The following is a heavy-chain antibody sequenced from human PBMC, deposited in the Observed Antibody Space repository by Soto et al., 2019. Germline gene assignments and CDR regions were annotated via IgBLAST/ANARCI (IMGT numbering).Heavy chain of an antibody. CDR3: ARVAGSSTRKDYNGTAV. CDR1: DGNIVGLY. Sequence: CSVADGNIVGLYGSRIRQQQGKGLEWIGYIYYSGSTNYNPSLKSRVTISVDTSKNQFSLKLSSVTAADTAVYYCARVAGSSTRKDYNGTAVLGHGTTVPGS. D-gene: IGHD6-6*01. V-gene: IGHV4-59*11. CDR2: IYYSGST. J-gene: IGHJ6*02.